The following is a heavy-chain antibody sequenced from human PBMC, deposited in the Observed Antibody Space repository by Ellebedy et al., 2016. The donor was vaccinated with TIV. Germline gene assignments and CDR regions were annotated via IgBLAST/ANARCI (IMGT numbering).Heavy chain of an antibody. D-gene: IGHD6-19*01. CDR2: IYSGGNT. V-gene: IGHV3-66*01. Sequence: PGGSLRLSCAASGFTVSSNYMSWVRQAPGKGLEWVSVIYSGGNTYYTDSVKGRFTISRDNSKNTLYRQMNSLRAEDTAVYYCARVRDSSGWYLDYWGQGTLVTVS. CDR3: ARVRDSSGWYLDY. CDR1: GFTVSSNY. J-gene: IGHJ4*02.